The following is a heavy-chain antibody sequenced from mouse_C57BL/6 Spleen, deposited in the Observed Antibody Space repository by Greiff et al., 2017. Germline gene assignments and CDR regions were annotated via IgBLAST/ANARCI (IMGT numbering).Heavy chain of an antibody. V-gene: IGHV1-64*01. CDR1: GYTFTSYW. CDR2: IHPNSGST. J-gene: IGHJ2*01. D-gene: IGHD1-1*01. Sequence: QVQLKQPGAELVKPGASVKLSCKASGYTFTSYWMHWVKQRPGQGLEWIGMIHPNSGSTNYNEKFKSKATLTVDKSSSTAYMQLSSLTSEDSAVYYCASYYGSSPPFDYWGQGTTLTVSS. CDR3: ASYYGSSPPFDY.